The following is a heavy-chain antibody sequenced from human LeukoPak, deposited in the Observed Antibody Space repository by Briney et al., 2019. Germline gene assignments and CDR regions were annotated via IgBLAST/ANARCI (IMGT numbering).Heavy chain of an antibody. CDR2: ISSSSTI. CDR1: GFTFSSYS. D-gene: IGHD2-15*01. V-gene: IGHV3-48*04. Sequence: GGSLRLSCAASGFTFSSYSMNWVRQAPGKGLEWVSYISSSSTIYYADSVKGRFTISRDNAKNSLYLQMNSLRAEDTAVYYCARECSGGSCYSGKPPDYWGQGTLVTVSS. CDR3: ARECSGGSCYSGKPPDY. J-gene: IGHJ4*02.